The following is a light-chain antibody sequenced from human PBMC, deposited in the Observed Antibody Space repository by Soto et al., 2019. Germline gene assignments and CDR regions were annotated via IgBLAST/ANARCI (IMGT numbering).Light chain of an antibody. CDR3: QHYGSSRP. J-gene: IGKJ4*01. V-gene: IGKV3-20*01. CDR2: GAS. Sequence: EIVLTQSPGTLSLSAGERATLSCRASQSIDSSFLAWYQQKPGQAPRLLIYGASTRATGIPDRFSGRGSGTDFTLTISRLEPEDFAVYYCQHYGSSRPFGGGTKVDIK. CDR1: QSIDSSF.